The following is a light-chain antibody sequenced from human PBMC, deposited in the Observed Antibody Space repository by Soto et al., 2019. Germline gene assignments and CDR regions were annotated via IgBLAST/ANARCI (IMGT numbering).Light chain of an antibody. Sequence: EIVLTQSPATLSLSPGERATLSCRASQSVSSYLAWYQQKPGQAPRLLIYDASNRATGIPARFSGSGSGTDFTLTIISLEPEDFAVYYCQQRSSWPPYTFGQGTKLEIK. CDR3: QQRSSWPPYT. CDR1: QSVSSY. V-gene: IGKV3-11*01. J-gene: IGKJ2*01. CDR2: DAS.